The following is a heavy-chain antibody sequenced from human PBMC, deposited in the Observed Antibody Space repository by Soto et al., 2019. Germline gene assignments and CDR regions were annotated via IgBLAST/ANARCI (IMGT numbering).Heavy chain of an antibody. CDR3: ARDSHDILTGYQQLLWFDP. Sequence: GGSLRLSCAASGFTFDDYAMHWVRQAPGKGLEWVAGISWNSSNIGYADSVKGRFTISRDNAKNTLYLQMNSLRAEDTAVYYCARDSHDILTGYQQLLWFDPWGQGTLVTVSS. V-gene: IGHV3-9*01. CDR2: ISWNSSNI. CDR1: GFTFDDYA. J-gene: IGHJ5*02. D-gene: IGHD3-9*01.